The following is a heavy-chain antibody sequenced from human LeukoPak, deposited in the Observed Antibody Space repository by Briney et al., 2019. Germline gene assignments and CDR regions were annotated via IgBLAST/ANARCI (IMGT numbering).Heavy chain of an antibody. V-gene: IGHV3-23*01. CDR1: GLTFSSYA. J-gene: IGHJ4*02. CDR3: AKERSTVTTGLDY. CDR2: ISGSGSGT. D-gene: IGHD4-17*01. Sequence: QSGGSLRLSCAASGLTFSSYAMNWVRQAPGKGLEWVSAISGSGSGTYYADSVKGRFTISRDNSKNMLYLQMNSLRAEDTAVYYCAKERSTVTTGLDYWGQGTLATVSS.